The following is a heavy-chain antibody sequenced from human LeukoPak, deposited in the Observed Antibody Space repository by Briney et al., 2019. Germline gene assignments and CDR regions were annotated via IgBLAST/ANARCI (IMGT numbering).Heavy chain of an antibody. D-gene: IGHD3-22*01. J-gene: IGHJ4*02. Sequence: GRSLRLSCAASGFTFDDYAMHWVRQAPGKGLEWASGISWNSGSIGYADSVKGRFTISRDNAKNSLYLQMNSLRAEDTALYYCAKDMSGLFGNYYDSSGFDYWGQGTLVTVSS. V-gene: IGHV3-9*01. CDR1: GFTFDDYA. CDR2: ISWNSGSI. CDR3: AKDMSGLFGNYYDSSGFDY.